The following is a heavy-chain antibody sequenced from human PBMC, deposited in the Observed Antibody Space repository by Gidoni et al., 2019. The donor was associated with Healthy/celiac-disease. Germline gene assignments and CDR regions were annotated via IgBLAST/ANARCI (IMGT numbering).Heavy chain of an antibody. CDR1: GYSISSGYY. J-gene: IGHJ4*02. CDR3: ARAYYDILTGYYDAIDY. Sequence: QVQLQESGPGLVKPSETLSLTCTVSGYSISSGYYWGWIRQPPGKGLEWIGSIYHSGSTYYNPSLKSRVTISVDTSKNQFSLKLSSVTAADTAVYYCARAYYDILTGYYDAIDYWGQGTLVTVSS. D-gene: IGHD3-9*01. CDR2: IYHSGST. V-gene: IGHV4-38-2*02.